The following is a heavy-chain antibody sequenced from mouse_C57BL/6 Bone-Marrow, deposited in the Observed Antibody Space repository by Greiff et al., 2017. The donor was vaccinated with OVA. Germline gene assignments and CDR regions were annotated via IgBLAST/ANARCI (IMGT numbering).Heavy chain of an antibody. D-gene: IGHD1-1*01. V-gene: IGHV5-17*01. CDR1: GFTFSDYG. CDR3: AREYYGTADY. Sequence: VQLKESGGGLVKPGGSLKLSCAASGFTFSDYGMHWVRQAPEKGLEWVAYISSGSSTIYYADTVKGRFTISRDNAKNTLFLQMTSLRSEDTAMYYCAREYYGTADYWGQGTTLTVSS. CDR2: ISSGSSTI. J-gene: IGHJ2*01.